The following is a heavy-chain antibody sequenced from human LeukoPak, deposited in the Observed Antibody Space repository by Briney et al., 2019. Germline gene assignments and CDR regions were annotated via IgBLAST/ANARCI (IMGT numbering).Heavy chain of an antibody. V-gene: IGHV3-23*01. CDR1: GFTFSSYA. J-gene: IGHJ4*02. D-gene: IGHD1-26*01. Sequence: GGSLRLSCAASGFTFSSYAMTWVRQAPGKGLEWVSGISVSGGSTYYADSVKGRFTISRDNSKNTLYLQMNSVRDEDTAVFYCAKDLKAYSGNYALDYWGQGTLVTVSS. CDR2: ISVSGGST. CDR3: AKDLKAYSGNYALDY.